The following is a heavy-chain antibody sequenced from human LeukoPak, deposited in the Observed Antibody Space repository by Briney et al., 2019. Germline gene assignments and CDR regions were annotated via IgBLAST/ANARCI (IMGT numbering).Heavy chain of an antibody. V-gene: IGHV4-39*01. CDR2: IYYSGST. J-gene: IGHJ4*02. D-gene: IGHD1-7*01. Sequence: SGTLSLTCTVSGGSISSSSYYWGWIRQPPGKGLEWIGSIYYSGSTYYNPSLKSRVTISVDTSKNQFSLKLSSVTAADTAVYYCAKTKPVSLHFDYWGQGTLVTVSS. CDR1: GGSISSSSYY. CDR3: AKTKPVSLHFDY.